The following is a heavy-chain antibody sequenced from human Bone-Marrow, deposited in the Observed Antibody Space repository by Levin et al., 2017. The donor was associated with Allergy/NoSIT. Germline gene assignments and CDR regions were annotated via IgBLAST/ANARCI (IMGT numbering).Heavy chain of an antibody. D-gene: IGHD2-21*01. Sequence: SQTLSLPCSVSGDSIRGGNYYLSWIRQPAGKGLEWIGRIYSSGSTNYNPSLNSRVRISVDTSKNQFSLRLTSLTAADTAVYYCARDRGYCDGVNWCGIDSWGQGILVTVSS. CDR3: ARDRGYCDGVNWCGIDS. CDR2: IYSSGST. CDR1: GDSIRGGNYY. J-gene: IGHJ5*01. V-gene: IGHV4-61*02.